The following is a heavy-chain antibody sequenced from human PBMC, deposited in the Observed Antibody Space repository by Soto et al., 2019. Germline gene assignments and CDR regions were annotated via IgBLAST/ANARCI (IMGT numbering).Heavy chain of an antibody. J-gene: IGHJ5*02. CDR2: IIPFFGTT. D-gene: IGHD6-13*01. V-gene: IGHV1-69*01. CDR3: ASPKSPPYSSNWYNYFDP. CDR1: GGTFKSSA. Sequence: QVQLVQSGAEVKKPGSSVKVSCKASGGTFKSSAFNWVRQAPGQGREWMGGIIPFFGTTNYAHKFRDRVTIPADESSSTDYMELSSLTSDDTAIYYCASPKSPPYSSNWYNYFDPWGQGTLVTVSS.